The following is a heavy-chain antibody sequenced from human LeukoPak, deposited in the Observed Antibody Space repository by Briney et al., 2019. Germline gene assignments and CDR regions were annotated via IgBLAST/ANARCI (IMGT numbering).Heavy chain of an antibody. Sequence: GGSLRLSCAASGFTLDDYAMHWVRQAPGKGLEWVSGISWNSGSTGYADSVKGRFTISRDNAKNSLCLQMNSLRAEDTALYYCAKNPSYCSGGKCYVSHYFDHWGQGTLVTVSS. CDR3: AKNPSYCSGGKCYVSHYFDH. V-gene: IGHV3-9*01. CDR1: GFTLDDYA. CDR2: ISWNSGST. D-gene: IGHD2-15*01. J-gene: IGHJ4*02.